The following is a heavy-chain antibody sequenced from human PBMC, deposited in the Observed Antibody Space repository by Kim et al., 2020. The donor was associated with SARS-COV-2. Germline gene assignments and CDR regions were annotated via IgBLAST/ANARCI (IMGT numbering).Heavy chain of an antibody. V-gene: IGHV1-2*02. J-gene: IGHJ4*02. Sequence: ASVKVSCKASGYTFTEYYLHWVRQAPGQGLEWMGWINGNSGVTNYAQKFQGRVTLTRDTSINTAYMELSGLRSDDTALYYCTRVGGVVPNWGQGTLVTVS. D-gene: IGHD3-3*01. CDR3: TRVGGVVPN. CDR2: INGNSGVT. CDR1: GYTFTEYY.